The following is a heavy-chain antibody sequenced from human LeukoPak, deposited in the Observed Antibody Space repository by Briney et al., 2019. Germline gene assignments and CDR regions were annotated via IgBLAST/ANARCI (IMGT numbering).Heavy chain of an antibody. Sequence: GGSLRLSCAASGFTFSSYAMSWVRQAPGKGLEWVSAINGSGGSTYYADSVKGRFTISRDNSKNTLYLQMNSLRAEDTAVYYCAKDLGLVGATTPYYYYYYYMDVWGKGTTVTISS. V-gene: IGHV3-23*01. CDR2: INGSGGST. J-gene: IGHJ6*03. CDR1: GFTFSSYA. D-gene: IGHD1-26*01. CDR3: AKDLGLVGATTPYYYYYYYMDV.